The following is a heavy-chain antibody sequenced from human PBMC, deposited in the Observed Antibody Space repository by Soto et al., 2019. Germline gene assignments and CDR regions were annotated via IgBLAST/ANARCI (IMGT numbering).Heavy chain of an antibody. CDR3: ARDPTYYYDSSGSGGDY. CDR2: INAGNGNT. Sequence: QVQLVQSGAEVKKPGASVKVSCKASGYTFTSYAMHWVRQAPGQRLEWMGWINAGNGNTKYSQKFKGRVTITRDTSASTAYMELSSLRSEDTAVYYCARDPTYYYDSSGSGGDYWGQGTLVTVSS. V-gene: IGHV1-3*01. J-gene: IGHJ4*02. D-gene: IGHD3-22*01. CDR1: GYTFTSYA.